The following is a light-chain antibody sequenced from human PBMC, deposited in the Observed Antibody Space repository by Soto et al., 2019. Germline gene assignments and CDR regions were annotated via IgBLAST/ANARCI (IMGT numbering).Light chain of an antibody. CDR3: SSYTSSSALV. V-gene: IGLV2-14*01. J-gene: IGLJ1*01. CDR2: DVS. CDR1: SSDVGGYNY. Sequence: QSVLPQPASVSVSPGQSITISCTGTSSDVGGYNYVSWYQQHPGKAPKLMIYDVSYRPSGVSNRLSGSKSGNTASLTISGLQAEDEADYYCSSYTSSSALVFGTGTKVTVL.